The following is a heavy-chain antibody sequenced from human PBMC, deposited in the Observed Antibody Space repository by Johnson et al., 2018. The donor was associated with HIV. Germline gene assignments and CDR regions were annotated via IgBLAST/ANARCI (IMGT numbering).Heavy chain of an antibody. Sequence: QVQLVESGGGVAQPGGSLRLSCVASGFTFSSYVMHWVRQAPGKGLAWVAFIWNDGSKKYYADPVKGRLTISRDNSKNTLYLQMNSLRAEDTAVYYWAASSIATPVGRGAFDIWGQGTVVTVSS. V-gene: IGHV3-30*02. CDR1: GFTFSSYV. CDR2: IWNDGSKK. D-gene: IGHD6-13*01. J-gene: IGHJ3*02. CDR3: AASSIATPVGRGAFDI.